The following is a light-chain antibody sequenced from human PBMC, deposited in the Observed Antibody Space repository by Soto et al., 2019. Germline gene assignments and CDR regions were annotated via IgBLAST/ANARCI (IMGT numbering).Light chain of an antibody. J-gene: IGLJ1*01. CDR2: GVN. CDR3: SSYTTSDFYV. V-gene: IGLV2-14*01. Sequence: QSALTQPASVSGSPGQSITISCTGSGRDIGAYDYVSWYQQHPGKAPKLISYGVNNRPSGGSNRFSASKSAFTASLTIAGLQTEDEAYYYCSSYTTSDFYVFGPGTKLT. CDR1: GRDIGAYDY.